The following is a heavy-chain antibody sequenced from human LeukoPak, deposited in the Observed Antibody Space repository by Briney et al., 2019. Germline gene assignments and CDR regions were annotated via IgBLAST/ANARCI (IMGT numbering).Heavy chain of an antibody. CDR2: IKSKTDGGTT. D-gene: IGHD3-3*01. CDR1: GFTFSNAW. Sequence: PGGSLRLSCAASGFTFSNAWMSWVHQAPGKGLEWVGRIKSKTDGGTTDYAAPVKGRFTISRDDSKNTLYLQMNSLKTEDTAVYYCTTDVVQGHYDFWSGQNYYMDVWGKGTTVTVSS. J-gene: IGHJ6*03. CDR3: TTDVVQGHYDFWSGQNYYMDV. V-gene: IGHV3-15*01.